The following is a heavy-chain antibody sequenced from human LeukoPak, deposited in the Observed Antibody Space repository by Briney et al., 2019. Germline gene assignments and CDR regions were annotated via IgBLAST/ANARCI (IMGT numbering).Heavy chain of an antibody. V-gene: IGHV3-48*01. CDR2: ISSITNTI. J-gene: IGHJ5*02. CDR3: ARHPLWFGFDT. D-gene: IGHD3-10*01. Sequence: GRSLRLSCPASGFTFSSYSMNCVRQAPENLLEWVSYISSITNTIYYADSVKGRFTISRENAKNSLYLQMNSLRAEDTAVYYCARHPLWFGFDTWGQGNLVTVSS. CDR1: GFTFSSYS.